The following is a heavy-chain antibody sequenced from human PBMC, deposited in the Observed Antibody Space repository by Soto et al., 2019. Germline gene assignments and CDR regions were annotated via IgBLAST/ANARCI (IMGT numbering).Heavy chain of an antibody. CDR1: GFTFSSYA. Sequence: EVQLLESGGGLVQPGGSLRLSCAASGFTFSSYAMSWVRQAPGKGLEWVSAISGSGGSTYYADSVKGRFTISRDNSKNTLYLQMNSLRAENTAVYYCAKLLAAAGTGDYWGQGTLVTVSS. V-gene: IGHV3-23*01. CDR2: ISGSGGST. J-gene: IGHJ4*02. D-gene: IGHD6-13*01. CDR3: AKLLAAAGTGDY.